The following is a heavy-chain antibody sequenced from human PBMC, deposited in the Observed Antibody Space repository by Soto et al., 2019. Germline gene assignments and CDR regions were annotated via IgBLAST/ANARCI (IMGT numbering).Heavy chain of an antibody. CDR3: ATFLDYCTNGVCYPGAFDI. CDR1: GYTLTELS. D-gene: IGHD2-8*01. CDR2: FDPEDGET. J-gene: IGHJ3*02. Sequence: ASVKVSCKVSGYTLTELSMHWVRQAPGKGLEWMGGFDPEDGETIYAQKFQGRVTMTEDTSTDTAYMELSSLRSEDTAMYYCATFLDYCTNGVCYPGAFDIWGQGTMVTVSS. V-gene: IGHV1-24*01.